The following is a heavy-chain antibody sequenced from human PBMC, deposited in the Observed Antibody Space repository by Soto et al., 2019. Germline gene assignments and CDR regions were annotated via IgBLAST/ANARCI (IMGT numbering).Heavy chain of an antibody. CDR2: IYSGGST. V-gene: IGHV3-66*04. Sequence: GGSLRLSCAASGFTVSSNYMSWVRQAPGKGLEWVSIIYSGGSTYYADSVKGRFTISRDNSKNTLYLQMNSLRAEDTAVYYCARHLYYYYMEVWGEGTTVTVSS. CDR1: GFTVSSNY. J-gene: IGHJ6*03. CDR3: ARHLYYYYMEV.